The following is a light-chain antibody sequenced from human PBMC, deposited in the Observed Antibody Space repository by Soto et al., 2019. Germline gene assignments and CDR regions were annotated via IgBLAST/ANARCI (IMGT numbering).Light chain of an antibody. J-gene: IGLJ2*01. CDR1: SSDVGTYNL. V-gene: IGLV2-14*01. CDR3: TSYTSSSTLV. CDR2: DVS. Sequence: QSVLTQPASVSGSPGQSITISCTGTSSDVGTYNLVSWYQQHAGKVPKLMIYDVSNRPSGVSDRFSGSKSGNTASLTISGLQAEDEADYYCTSYTSSSTLVFGGGTKVTVL.